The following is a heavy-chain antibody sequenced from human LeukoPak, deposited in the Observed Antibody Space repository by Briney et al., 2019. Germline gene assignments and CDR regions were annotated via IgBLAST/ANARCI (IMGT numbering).Heavy chain of an antibody. CDR1: GFTFDDYA. J-gene: IGHJ5*02. V-gene: IGHV3-21*01. CDR3: ARGDVVVVSWFDP. D-gene: IGHD2-2*01. CDR2: ISSSSSYI. Sequence: GRSLRLSCAASGFTFDDYAMHWVRHAPGKGLEWVSSISSSSSYIYYADSVKGRFTISRDNAKNSLYLQMNSLRSEDTAVYYCARGDVVVVSWFDPWGQGTLVTVSS.